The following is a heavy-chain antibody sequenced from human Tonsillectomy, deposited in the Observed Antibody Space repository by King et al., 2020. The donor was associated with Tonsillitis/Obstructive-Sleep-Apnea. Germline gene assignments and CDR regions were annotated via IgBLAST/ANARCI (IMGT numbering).Heavy chain of an antibody. CDR3: ATSPANIVVVPTTLHFDY. Sequence: VQLVQSGAEVKKPGSSVRVSCRASGGTFCNYNINWVRQAPGQGLQWMGGIIPIFGTTDYAQKFQGRVTITADESTSPAYMDLGSLASEDTAVYYCATSPANIVVVPTTLHFDYWGQGTLVTVSS. CDR2: IIPIFGTT. D-gene: IGHD2-2*01. V-gene: IGHV1-69*12. CDR1: GGTFCNYN. J-gene: IGHJ4*02.